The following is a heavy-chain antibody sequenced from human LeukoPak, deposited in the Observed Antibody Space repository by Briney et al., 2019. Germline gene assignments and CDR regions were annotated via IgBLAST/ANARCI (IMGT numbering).Heavy chain of an antibody. CDR1: GGSISGYY. V-gene: IGHV4-4*07. CDR3: ARADYGGNSPFDY. Sequence: LETLSLTCTVSGGSISGYYLTWIRQPAGKGLEWIGHIYTTGSTNYNPSLKSRVTISVDTSKNQFSLKLSSVTAADTAVYYCARADYGGNSPFDYWGQGTLVTVSS. D-gene: IGHD4-23*01. CDR2: IYTTGST. J-gene: IGHJ4*02.